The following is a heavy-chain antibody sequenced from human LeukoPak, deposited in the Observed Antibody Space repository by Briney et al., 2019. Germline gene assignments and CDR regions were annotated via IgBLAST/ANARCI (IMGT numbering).Heavy chain of an antibody. CDR2: ISWNSGSI. CDR3: ARSGWADAFDI. CDR1: GFTFDDYA. Sequence: PGRSLRLSCAASGFTFDDYAMHWVRQAPGKGLEWVSGISWNSGSIGYADSVKGRFTISRDNAKNSLYLQMNSLRAEDTAVYYCARSGWADAFDIWGQGTMVTVSP. J-gene: IGHJ3*02. V-gene: IGHV3-9*01. D-gene: IGHD6-19*01.